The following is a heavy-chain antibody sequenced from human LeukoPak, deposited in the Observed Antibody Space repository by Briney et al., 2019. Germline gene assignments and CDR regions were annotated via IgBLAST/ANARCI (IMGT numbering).Heavy chain of an antibody. J-gene: IGHJ4*02. D-gene: IGHD3-22*01. Sequence: ASVKVSCKASGGTFSSYAISWVRQAPGQGLEWMGRIIPILGIANYAQKFQGRVTITADKSTSTAYMELSSLRSEDTAVYYCARALGGKYYDSSAPGYWGQGTLVTVSS. CDR3: ARALGGKYYDSSAPGY. CDR1: GGTFSSYA. CDR2: IIPILGIA. V-gene: IGHV1-69*04.